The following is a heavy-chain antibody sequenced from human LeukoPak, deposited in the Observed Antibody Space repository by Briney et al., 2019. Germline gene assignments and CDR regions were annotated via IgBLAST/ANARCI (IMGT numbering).Heavy chain of an antibody. CDR3: AAAVINSSGYLDY. D-gene: IGHD3-22*01. V-gene: IGHV3-66*01. CDR2: IYSGGST. Sequence: GGSLRLSCAASGFTVSSNYMSWVRQAPGKGLEWVSVIYSGGSTYYADSVKGRFTISRDNSKNTLYLQMNSLRAEDTAVYYCAAAVINSSGYLDYWGRGTLVTVSS. J-gene: IGHJ4*02. CDR1: GFTVSSNY.